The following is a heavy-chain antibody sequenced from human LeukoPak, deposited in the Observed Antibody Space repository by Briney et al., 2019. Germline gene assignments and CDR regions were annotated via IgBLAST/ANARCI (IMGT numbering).Heavy chain of an antibody. CDR3: ARVGSEQWLVEGFDY. CDR2: ISYDGSSK. D-gene: IGHD6-19*01. CDR1: GFTFSSYA. J-gene: IGHJ4*02. V-gene: IGHV3-30-3*01. Sequence: PGGSLRLSCAASGFTFSSYAMHWVRQAPGKGLEWVAVISYDGSSKYYADSVKGRFTISRDNSKNTLYLQMNSLRAEDTAVYYCARVGSEQWLVEGFDYWGQGTLVTVSS.